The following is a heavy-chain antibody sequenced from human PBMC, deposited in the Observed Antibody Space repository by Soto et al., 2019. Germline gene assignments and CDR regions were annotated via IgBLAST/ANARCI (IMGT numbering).Heavy chain of an antibody. CDR1: GFTFSNYG. CDR2: ISDTGGNT. CDR3: TKIGYRSGSRYYGMDV. V-gene: IGHV3-23*01. D-gene: IGHD3-10*01. J-gene: IGHJ6*02. Sequence: EVQLLESGGGLVQPGGSLRLSCVASGFTFSNYGMSWVRQAPGMGLEWVSTISDTGGNTYHANSVKGRFTISRDNSKNTRYLQMNSLRAEDTAIYYCTKIGYRSGSRYYGMDVWGQGTTVTVSS.